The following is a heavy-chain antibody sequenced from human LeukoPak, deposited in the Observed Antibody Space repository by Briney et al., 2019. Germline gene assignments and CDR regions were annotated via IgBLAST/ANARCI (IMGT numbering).Heavy chain of an antibody. CDR1: GYTFTSYG. J-gene: IGHJ5*02. D-gene: IGHD3-10*01. CDR3: ARILLWFGESLGDWFDP. CDR2: ISAYNGNT. Sequence: ALVKVSCKASGYTFTSYGISWVRQAPGQGLEWMGWISAYNGNTNYAQKLQGRVTMTTDTSTSTAYMELRSLRSDDTAVYYCARILLWFGESLGDWFDPWGQGTLVTVSS. V-gene: IGHV1-18*01.